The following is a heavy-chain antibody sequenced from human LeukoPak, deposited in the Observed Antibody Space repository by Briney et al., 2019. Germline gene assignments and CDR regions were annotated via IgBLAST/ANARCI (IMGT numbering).Heavy chain of an antibody. CDR2: MSFDVNNK. V-gene: IGHV3-30*04. CDR3: ARGFCTSTSCYIDY. Sequence: GGSLRLSCATSGFTFSSYAFHWVRQAPGKGLEWVATMSFDVNNKYYADSVRGRFTISRDNSKNTLYLQMNSLGAEDTAVYSCARGFCTSTSCYIDYWGQGTLVTVSS. CDR1: GFTFSSYA. D-gene: IGHD2-2*02. J-gene: IGHJ4*02.